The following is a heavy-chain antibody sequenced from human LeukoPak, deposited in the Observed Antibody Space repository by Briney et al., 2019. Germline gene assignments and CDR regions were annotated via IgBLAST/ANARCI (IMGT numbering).Heavy chain of an antibody. D-gene: IGHD1-7*01. Sequence: GGSLRLSCAASGFTVSSNYMSWVRQAPGKGLEWVSVIYSGGSTYYADSVKGRFTISRDNSKNTLYLQMNSLRAEDTAVYYCARDLIGITGTTYAYWGQGTLVTVSS. CDR3: ARDLIGITGTTYAY. J-gene: IGHJ4*02. CDR2: IYSGGST. V-gene: IGHV3-66*01. CDR1: GFTVSSNY.